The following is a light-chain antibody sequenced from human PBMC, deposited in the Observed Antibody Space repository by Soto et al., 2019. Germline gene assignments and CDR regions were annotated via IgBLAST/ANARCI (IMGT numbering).Light chain of an antibody. CDR1: QSVLYSSNNKNY. Sequence: DIVMTQSPDSLAVSLGERATINCKSSQSVLYSSNNKNYLAWYQQKPGQPPKLLIYWASTRESGVPDRFGGSGSGTDFTHTISSLQAEDVAVYYCQQYYSTPLYTFGQGTKLAIK. CDR3: QQYYSTPLYT. CDR2: WAS. V-gene: IGKV4-1*01. J-gene: IGKJ2*01.